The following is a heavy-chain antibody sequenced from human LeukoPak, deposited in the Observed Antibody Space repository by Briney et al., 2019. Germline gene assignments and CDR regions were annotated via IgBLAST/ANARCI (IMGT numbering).Heavy chain of an antibody. Sequence: GGSLRLSCAASGFTFSSYAMSWVRQAPGKGLEWVSAISGSGGSTYYADSVKGRFTISRDNSKNPLYMKMNSLGAEDTAVYYCAKLAAADSGSDYWGQGTLVTVSS. J-gene: IGHJ4*02. D-gene: IGHD6-13*01. V-gene: IGHV3-23*01. CDR3: AKLAAADSGSDY. CDR2: ISGSGGST. CDR1: GFTFSSYA.